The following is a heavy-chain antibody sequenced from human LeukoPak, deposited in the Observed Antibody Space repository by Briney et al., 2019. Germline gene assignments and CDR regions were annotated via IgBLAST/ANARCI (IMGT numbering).Heavy chain of an antibody. V-gene: IGHV3-30*04. CDR3: ARDGGIGVVPAVGNFDY. CDR2: ISYDGSNK. J-gene: IGHJ4*02. D-gene: IGHD2-2*01. CDR1: GFTFSSYA. Sequence: GGSLRLSCAASGFTFSSYAMHWVRQAPGKGLEWVAVISYDGSNKYYADSVKGRFTISRDNSKNTLYLQMNSLRAEDTAVYYCARDGGIGVVPAVGNFDYWGQGTLVTVSS.